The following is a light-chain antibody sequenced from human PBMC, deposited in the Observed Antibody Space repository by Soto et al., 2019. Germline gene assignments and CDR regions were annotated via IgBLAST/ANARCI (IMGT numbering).Light chain of an antibody. V-gene: IGKV3-20*01. J-gene: IGKJ5*01. CDR2: GAS. CDR3: QQYGSSPLIS. CDR1: QTVSITY. Sequence: ETVLTQSPGTLSLSPGESATLSCRASQTVSITYLTWYQQKPGRAPRLLIFGASKRATGIPDRFSGSGSGRDFTLTISGLEPEDFAVYYCQQYGSSPLISFGQGTRLEIK.